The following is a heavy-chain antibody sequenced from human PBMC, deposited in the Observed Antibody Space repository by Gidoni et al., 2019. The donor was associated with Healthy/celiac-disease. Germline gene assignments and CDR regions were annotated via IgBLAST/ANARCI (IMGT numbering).Heavy chain of an antibody. CDR3: AKAEELRLGELSLYPGY. V-gene: IGHV3-23*01. Sequence: EVQLLESGGGLVQPGGSLRLSCAASGFTFSIYAMSWVRQAPGKGLEWVSAISGSGGSTYYADSVKGRFTISRDNSKNTLYLQMNSLRAEDTAVYYCAKAEELRLGELSLYPGYWGQGTLVTVSS. D-gene: IGHD3-16*02. CDR1: GFTFSIYA. J-gene: IGHJ4*02. CDR2: ISGSGGST.